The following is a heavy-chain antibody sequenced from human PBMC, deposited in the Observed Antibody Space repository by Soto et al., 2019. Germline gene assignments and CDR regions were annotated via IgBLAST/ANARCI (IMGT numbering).Heavy chain of an antibody. Sequence: GGSLRLSCAASGFTFSSYAMSWVRQAPGKGLEWVSAISGSGGSTYYADSVKGRFTISRDNSKNTLYLQMNSLRAEDTAVYYCAKDGVNVSWQQLVCYDYWGQGTLVTVSS. D-gene: IGHD6-13*01. J-gene: IGHJ4*02. V-gene: IGHV3-23*01. CDR3: AKDGVNVSWQQLVCYDY. CDR1: GFTFSSYA. CDR2: ISGSGGST.